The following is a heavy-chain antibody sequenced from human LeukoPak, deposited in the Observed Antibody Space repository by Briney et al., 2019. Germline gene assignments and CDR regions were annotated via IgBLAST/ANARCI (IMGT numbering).Heavy chain of an antibody. D-gene: IGHD4/OR15-4a*01. CDR2: IYSGNT. J-gene: IGHJ4*02. V-gene: IGHV3-NL1*01. Sequence: GGSLRLSCAASEFTFSSYGMHWVRQAPGKGLEWVSFIYSGNTHYSDSVKGRFTISRDNSKNTLYLQMNSLRAEDTAVYYCARRAGAYSHPYDYWGQGTLVTVSS. CDR3: ARRAGAYSHPYDY. CDR1: EFTFSSYG.